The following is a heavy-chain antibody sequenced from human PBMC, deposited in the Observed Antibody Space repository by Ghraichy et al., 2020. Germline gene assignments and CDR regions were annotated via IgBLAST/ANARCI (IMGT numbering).Heavy chain of an antibody. J-gene: IGHJ3*02. D-gene: IGHD3-22*01. V-gene: IGHV3-7*03. Sequence: GESLNISCAASGFTFRSYWMTWVRQAPGKGLEWVANIKQDGSEKNYVDSVKGRFTISRDNAKNSLYLQMNSLRAEETAVYFCARDDTTTVDIFYYYDAFDIWGQGTVVTVSS. CDR3: ARDDTTTVDIFYYYDAFDI. CDR1: GFTFRSYW. CDR2: IKQDGSEK.